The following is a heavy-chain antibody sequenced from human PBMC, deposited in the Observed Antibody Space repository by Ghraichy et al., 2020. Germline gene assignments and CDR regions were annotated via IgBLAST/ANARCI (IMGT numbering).Heavy chain of an antibody. Sequence: GGSLRLSCVASGLMFSPNTMNWVRQAPGKGLEWVSSISSSTRYIYYADSVKGRFTISRDNAQNSLYLQMNSLRAEDSAIYYCAKTTAVHYYYGLDVWGQGTTVIVSS. D-gene: IGHD1-1*01. CDR2: ISSSTRYI. J-gene: IGHJ6*02. V-gene: IGHV3-21*04. CDR1: GLMFSPNT. CDR3: AKTTAVHYYYGLDV.